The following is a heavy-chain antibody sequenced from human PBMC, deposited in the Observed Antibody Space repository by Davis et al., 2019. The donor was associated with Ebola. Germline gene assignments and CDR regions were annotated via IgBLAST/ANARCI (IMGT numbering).Heavy chain of an antibody. Sequence: HPQTLSLTCAIPGDCLSTAVWNWIRQSPSRGLEWLGRTYYKSKWYNDYAVSVKSRITINPDTSKNQFSLQLNSVTPEGTALYYCARGWLRGGMDFWGEGTTVTV. V-gene: IGHV6-1*01. D-gene: IGHD5-18*01. CDR2: TYYKSKWYN. CDR3: ARGWLRGGMDF. CDR1: GDCLSTAV. J-gene: IGHJ6*02.